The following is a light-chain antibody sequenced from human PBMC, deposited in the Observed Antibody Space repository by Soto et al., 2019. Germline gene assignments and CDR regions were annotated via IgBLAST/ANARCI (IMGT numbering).Light chain of an antibody. J-gene: IGLJ1*01. CDR3: SSYTSSSTMDV. CDR1: SSHGGAYNS. V-gene: IGLV2-14*01. CDR2: EVS. Sequence: QSALTQPASVSGSPGQSITISCTGTSSHGGAYNSFSWYQQHPGQAPKLMIYEVSNRPSGVSNRFSGSKSGNTAPLTISGRQAEDEADYYCSSYTSSSTMDVFGTGTKVTVL.